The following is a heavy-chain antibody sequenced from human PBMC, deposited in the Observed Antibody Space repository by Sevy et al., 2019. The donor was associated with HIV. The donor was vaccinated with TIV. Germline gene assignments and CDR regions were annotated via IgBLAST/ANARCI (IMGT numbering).Heavy chain of an antibody. D-gene: IGHD1-26*01. J-gene: IGHJ6*02. CDR3: ARDRGVGTSSYGMDV. CDR2: ISSGSSYL. V-gene: IGHV3-21*01. Sequence: GGSLRLSCAASGFTFSSYSLSSYSMNWVRQAPGKGLEWGSFISSGSSYLFYAASVKGRCTISRDNAKNSLYLQMNSLRAEDTAVYYCARDRGVGTSSYGMDVWGQGTTVTVSS. CDR1: GFTFSSYSLSSYS.